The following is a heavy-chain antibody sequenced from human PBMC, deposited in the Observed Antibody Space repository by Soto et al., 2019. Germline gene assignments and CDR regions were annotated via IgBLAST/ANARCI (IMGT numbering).Heavy chain of an antibody. J-gene: IGHJ5*02. V-gene: IGHV4-59*08. Sequence: QVQLQESGPGLVKPSETLSLTCTVSGGSISSYYWSWIRQPPGKGLEWIGYIYYSGSTNYNPSLKSRVPISVDTSKNQFSLKLSSVTAADTAVYYCARQRARMQTWFDPWGQGTLVTVSS. CDR2: IYYSGST. CDR3: ARQRARMQTWFDP. CDR1: GGSISSYY.